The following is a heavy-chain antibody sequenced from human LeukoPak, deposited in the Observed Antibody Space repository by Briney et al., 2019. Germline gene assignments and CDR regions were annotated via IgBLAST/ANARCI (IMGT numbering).Heavy chain of an antibody. V-gene: IGHV3-23*01. CDR2: ISGSGGST. J-gene: IGHJ6*03. CDR1: GVTFSSYA. CDR3: AGNSDYYYYYYMDV. D-gene: IGHD4-23*01. Sequence: PGGSLRLSCAASGVTFSSYAMSWVRQAPGKGLEWVSAISGSGGSTYYADSVKGRFTISRDNSKNTLYLQMNSLRAEDTAVYYCAGNSDYYYYYYMDVWGKGTTVTVSS.